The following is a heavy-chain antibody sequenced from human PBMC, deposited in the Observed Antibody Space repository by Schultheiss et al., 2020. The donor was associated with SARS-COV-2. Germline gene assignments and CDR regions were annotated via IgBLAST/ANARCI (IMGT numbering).Heavy chain of an antibody. V-gene: IGHV4-34*01. D-gene: IGHD5-12*01. J-gene: IGHJ5*02. CDR3: ARGGYSGYDSWFDP. CDR1: GGSFSGYY. Sequence: SQTLSLTFAVYGGSFSGYYWSWIRQPPGKGLEWIGYIYYSGSTYYNPSLKSRVTISVDRSKNQFSLKLSSVTAADTAVYYCARGGYSGYDSWFDPWGQGTLVTVSS. CDR2: IYYSGST.